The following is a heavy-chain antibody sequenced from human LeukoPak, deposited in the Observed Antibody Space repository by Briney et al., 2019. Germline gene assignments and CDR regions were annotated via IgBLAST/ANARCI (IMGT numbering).Heavy chain of an antibody. J-gene: IGHJ5*02. V-gene: IGHV3-7*03. CDR3: ARDYYDSSGYYYVP. D-gene: IGHD3-22*01. CDR1: GFTFNRHS. CDR2: IKEDGTEK. Sequence: GGSLRLSCAVSGFTFNRHSMSWLRQAPGKGLEWVAKIKEDGTEKYYVGSVEGRFTISRDNARNTLLLQMNSLRVEDTAVYYCARDYYDSSGYYYVPWGQGTLVTVSS.